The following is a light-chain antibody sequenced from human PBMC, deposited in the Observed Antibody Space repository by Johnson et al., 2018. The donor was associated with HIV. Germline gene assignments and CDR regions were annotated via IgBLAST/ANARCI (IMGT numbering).Light chain of an antibody. V-gene: IGLV1-51*01. CDR1: SSNIGNNY. J-gene: IGLJ1*01. CDR3: GTWDSSLSAYV. Sequence: QSVLTQPPSVSAAPGQKVTISCSGSSSNIGNNYVSWYQQLPGTAPKLLIYDNNKRPSGIPDRFSGSKSGTSATLCITGLQTGDAADYYCGTWDSSLSAYVFGTGTKVTVL. CDR2: DNN.